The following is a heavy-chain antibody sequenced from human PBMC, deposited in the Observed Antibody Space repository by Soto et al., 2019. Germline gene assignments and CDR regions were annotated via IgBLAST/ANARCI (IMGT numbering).Heavy chain of an antibody. D-gene: IGHD5-18*01. CDR2: ISAYNGNT. V-gene: IGHV1-18*01. J-gene: IGHJ6*03. CDR3: ARVSRDTAMAYYYYYYMDV. Sequence: VSVKVSCKASGYTFTSYGISWVRQAPGQGLEWMGWISAYNGNTNYAQKLQGRVTMTTDTSTSTAYMELRSLRSDDTAVYYCARVSRDTAMAYYYYYYMDVWGKGTTVTVSS. CDR1: GYTFTSYG.